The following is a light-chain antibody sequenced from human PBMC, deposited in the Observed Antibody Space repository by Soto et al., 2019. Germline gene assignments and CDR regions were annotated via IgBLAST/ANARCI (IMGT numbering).Light chain of an antibody. Sequence: EIVLTQSPGTLSLSPGERATLSCRASERLSSVYLAWYQQRPGQPPRLIIYAVSDRATGIPARFSGSGSGTDFTLTISSLEPEDFAVYYCQQRARWPLTFGGGTKVEIK. V-gene: IGKV3-11*01. J-gene: IGKJ4*01. CDR2: AVS. CDR3: QQRARWPLT. CDR1: ERLSSVY.